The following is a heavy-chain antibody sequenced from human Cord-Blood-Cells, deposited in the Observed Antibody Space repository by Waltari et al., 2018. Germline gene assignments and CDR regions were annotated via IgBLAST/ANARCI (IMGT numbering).Heavy chain of an antibody. Sequence: QVQLVESGGGVVQPGRSLRLSCAASGFTFSSYAMHWVRQAPGKGLEGVADISYDGSNKDYADSVKGRFTISRDNSKNTLYLQMNSLRAEDTAVYYCARTGAWELQYYFDYWGQGTLVTVSS. D-gene: IGHD1-26*01. CDR1: GFTFSSYA. CDR2: ISYDGSNK. V-gene: IGHV3-30*04. CDR3: ARTGAWELQYYFDY. J-gene: IGHJ4*02.